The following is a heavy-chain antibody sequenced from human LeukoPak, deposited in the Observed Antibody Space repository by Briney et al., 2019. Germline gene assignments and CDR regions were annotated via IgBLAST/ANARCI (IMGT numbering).Heavy chain of an antibody. CDR3: ARDSTGGSPAFDY. CDR2: ISSSSSYI. CDR1: GFTFSSYS. V-gene: IGHV3-21*01. D-gene: IGHD3-16*01. Sequence: GGSLRLSCAASGFTFSSYSMNWVRQAPGKGLEWVSSISSSSSYIYYADSVKGRFTISRDNAKNSLYLQMNSLRAEGTAVYYCARDSTGGSPAFDYWGRGTLVTVSS. J-gene: IGHJ4*02.